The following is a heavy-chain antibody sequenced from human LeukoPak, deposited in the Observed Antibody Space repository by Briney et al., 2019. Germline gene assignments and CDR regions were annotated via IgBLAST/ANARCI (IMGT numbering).Heavy chain of an antibody. J-gene: IGHJ3*02. CDR3: ARDVFDI. Sequence: PGGSLRLSCAASGFTFSSYAMHWVRQAPGKGLEWVAVISYDGSNKYYADSVKGRFTISRDNAKNSLYLQMNSLRAEDTAVYYCARDVFDIWGQGTMVTVSS. CDR2: ISYDGSNK. V-gene: IGHV3-30-3*01. CDR1: GFTFSSYA.